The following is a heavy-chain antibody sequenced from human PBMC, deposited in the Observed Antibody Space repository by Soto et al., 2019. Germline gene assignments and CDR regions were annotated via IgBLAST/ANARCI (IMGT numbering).Heavy chain of an antibody. CDR3: ARGLSVYGDYFEYFQH. CDR1: GYTFTSYG. CDR2: ISAYNGNT. D-gene: IGHD4-17*01. V-gene: IGHV1-18*01. J-gene: IGHJ1*01. Sequence: ASVKVSCKASGYTFTSYGISWVRQAPGQGLEWMGWISAYNGNTNYAQKLQGRVTMTTDTSTSTAYMELRSLRSDDTAVYYCARGLSVYGDYFEYFQHWGQGTLVTVSS.